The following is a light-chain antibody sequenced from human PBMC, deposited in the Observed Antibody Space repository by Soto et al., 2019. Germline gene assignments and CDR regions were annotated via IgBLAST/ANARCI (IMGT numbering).Light chain of an antibody. CDR1: QSISSN. CDR2: AAS. J-gene: IGKJ5*01. V-gene: IGKV1-39*01. Sequence: DIQMTPSPSSLSASVGDRVTITCRASQSISSNLNWYQQKPGKAPKLLIYAASNLQSGVPSRFSGSGSGTDFTLTISSLQPEDFATYYCQQANSFPITFGQGTRLENK. CDR3: QQANSFPIT.